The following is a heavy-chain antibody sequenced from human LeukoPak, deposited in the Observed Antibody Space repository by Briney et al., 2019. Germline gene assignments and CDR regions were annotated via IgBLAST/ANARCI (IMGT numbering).Heavy chain of an antibody. J-gene: IGHJ3*02. D-gene: IGHD4-17*01. CDR1: GFTFSSFA. V-gene: IGHV3-23*01. CDR2: ISGSGGST. CDR3: AKDLYGDPRAAFDI. Sequence: GGSLRLSCAASGFTFSSFAMSWVRQAPGRGLEWVSSISGSGGSTYYADSVKGRFTISRDNSKNTLYLQMNSLRAEDTAVYYCAKDLYGDPRAAFDIWGQGTMVTVSS.